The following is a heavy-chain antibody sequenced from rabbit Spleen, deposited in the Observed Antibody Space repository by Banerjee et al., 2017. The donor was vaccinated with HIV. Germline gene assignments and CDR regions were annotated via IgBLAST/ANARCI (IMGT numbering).Heavy chain of an antibody. V-gene: IGHV1S45*01. J-gene: IGHJ6*01. CDR2: IDTGSSGST. CDR1: GFSFSGSYW. CDR3: ARDTGTSFSTYGMDL. D-gene: IGHD8-1*01. Sequence: QEQLEESGGGLVKPEGSLTLTCTASGFSFSGSYWICWVRQAPGTGLEWIACIDTGSSGSTWYASWAKGRFTISKSSSTTVTLQMTSLTVADTATYFCARDTGTSFSTYGMDLWGPGTLVTVS.